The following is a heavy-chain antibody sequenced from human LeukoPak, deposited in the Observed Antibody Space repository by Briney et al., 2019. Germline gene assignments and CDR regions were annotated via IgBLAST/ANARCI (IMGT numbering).Heavy chain of an antibody. CDR2: ISGSGGST. V-gene: IGHV3-23*01. CDR1: GFTFSSYS. J-gene: IGHJ5*02. Sequence: PGGSLRLSCAASGFTFSSYSMNWVRQAPGKGLEWVSAISGSGGSTYYADSVKGRFTISRDNSKNTLYLQMNGLRAEDTAVYYCAKAHDYGDYSLIPNWFDPWGQGTLVTVSS. CDR3: AKAHDYGDYSLIPNWFDP. D-gene: IGHD4-17*01.